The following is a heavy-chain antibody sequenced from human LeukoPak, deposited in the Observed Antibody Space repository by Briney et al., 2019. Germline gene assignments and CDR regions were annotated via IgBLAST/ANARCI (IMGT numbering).Heavy chain of an antibody. Sequence: PGGSLRLSCAASGLTFSGSAMHWVRQAPGKGLEWVAFIRYDGSNKYYADSVKGRFTISRDNSKNTLYLQMNSLRAEDTALFYCAKDIGPIALDAFDIWGQGTMVTVSS. CDR2: IRYDGSNK. D-gene: IGHD6-13*01. CDR1: GLTFSGSA. V-gene: IGHV3-30*02. J-gene: IGHJ3*02. CDR3: AKDIGPIALDAFDI.